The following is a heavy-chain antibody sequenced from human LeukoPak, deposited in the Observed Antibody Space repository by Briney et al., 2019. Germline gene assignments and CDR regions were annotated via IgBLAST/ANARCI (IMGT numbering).Heavy chain of an antibody. CDR3: ARRNYFYDFWSGKTDY. CDR2: INHSGST. D-gene: IGHD3-3*01. J-gene: IGHJ4*02. CDR1: GGSISSYY. V-gene: IGHV4-34*01. Sequence: SETLSLTCTVSGGSISSYYWSWIRQPPGKGLEWIGEINHSGSTNYNPSLKSRVTISVDTSKNQFSLKLSSVTAADTAVYYCARRNYFYDFWSGKTDYWGQGTLVTVSS.